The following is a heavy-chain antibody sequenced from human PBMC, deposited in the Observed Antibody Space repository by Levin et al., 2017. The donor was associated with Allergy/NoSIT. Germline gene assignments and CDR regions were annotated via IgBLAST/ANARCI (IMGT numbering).Heavy chain of an antibody. J-gene: IGHJ4*02. V-gene: IGHV5-51*01. CDR2: INPNDSYT. CDR1: GYRFTNNW. CDR3: ARHDRYGGQQVIRTLDH. Sequence: GGSLRLSCQGSGYRFTNNWIGWVRQMPGKGLDWMGIINPNDSYTKYSPSFQGQVTISVDKSISIAYLQWTSLKASDTGIYYCARHDRYGGQQVIRTLDHWGQGTLVTVSS. D-gene: IGHD6-13*01.